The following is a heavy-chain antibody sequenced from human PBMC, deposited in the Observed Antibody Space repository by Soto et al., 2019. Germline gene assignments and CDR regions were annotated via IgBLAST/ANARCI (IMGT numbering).Heavy chain of an antibody. D-gene: IGHD3-9*01. J-gene: IGHJ6*02. CDR3: ARGGTTVLRYFDWLSKDYYCCIDV. CDR1: GGTFSSYA. Sequence: SVKVSCKASGGTFSSYAISWVRQAPGQGLEWMGGIIPIFGTANYAQKFQGRVTITADESTSTAYMELSSLRSEDTAVYYCARGGTTVLRYFDWLSKDYYCCIDVWDQGTMVTVSS. CDR2: IIPIFGTA. V-gene: IGHV1-69*13.